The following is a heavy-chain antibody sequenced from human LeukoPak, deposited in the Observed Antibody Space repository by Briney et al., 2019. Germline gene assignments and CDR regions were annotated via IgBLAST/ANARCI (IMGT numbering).Heavy chain of an antibody. CDR3: ARVIVGATTPNWFDP. CDR2: ISAYNGNT. CDR1: GYTFTSYG. V-gene: IGHV1-18*01. J-gene: IGHJ5*02. Sequence: ASVKVSCKASGYTFTSYGISWVRQAPGQGLEWMGGISAYNGNTNYAQKLQGRGTMTTDTSTSTAYMELRSLRSDDTAVYYCARVIVGATTPNWFDPWGQGTLVTVSS. D-gene: IGHD1-26*01.